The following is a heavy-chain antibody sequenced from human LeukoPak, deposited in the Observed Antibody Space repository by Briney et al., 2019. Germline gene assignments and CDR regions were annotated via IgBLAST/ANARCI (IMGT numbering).Heavy chain of an antibody. CDR3: ARASAGIAGAWFDP. CDR1: GYTFTGYY. CDR2: INPNSDGT. Sequence: ASVKVSCKAFGYTFTGYYLHWVRQAPGQGLEWMGWINPNSDGTNYAQKFQGRVTMTRDTSITTAYMELSRLTSDDTAIYCCARASAGIAGAWFDPWGQGTLVTVSS. D-gene: IGHD6-13*01. J-gene: IGHJ5*02. V-gene: IGHV1-2*02.